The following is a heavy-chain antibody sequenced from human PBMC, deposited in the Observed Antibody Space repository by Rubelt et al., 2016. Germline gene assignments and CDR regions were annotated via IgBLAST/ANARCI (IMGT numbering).Heavy chain of an antibody. CDR2: IHPSGGST. J-gene: IGHJ4*02. CDR1: GYTFTSYY. D-gene: IGHD2-21*02. Sequence: QVQLVQSGAEVKKPGASVKVSCKASGYTFTSYYMHWVRQAPGQGLEWMGIIHPSGGSTSYAQKFQGRVTMTRGTSTSTVYMELSSLRSEDTAVYYCARAVECRLGGDCYLAPFDYWGQGTLVTVSS. CDR3: ARAVECRLGGDCYLAPFDY. V-gene: IGHV1-46*01.